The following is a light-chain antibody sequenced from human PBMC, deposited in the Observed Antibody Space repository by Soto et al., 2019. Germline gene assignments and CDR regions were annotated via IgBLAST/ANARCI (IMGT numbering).Light chain of an antibody. CDR2: GNS. V-gene: IGLV1-40*01. CDR1: SSNIGAGYD. J-gene: IGLJ2*01. Sequence: QSALTQPPSVSGAPGQRVTISCTGSSSNIGAGYDVHWYQQLPGTAPKLLIYGNSNRPSGVPDRFSGSKSGTSASLAITGLQAEDEADYYCHSYTSSRSGSVVFGGGTKVTVL. CDR3: HSYTSSRSGSVV.